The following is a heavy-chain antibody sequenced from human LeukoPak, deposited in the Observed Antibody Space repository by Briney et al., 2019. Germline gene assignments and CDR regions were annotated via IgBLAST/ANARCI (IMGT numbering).Heavy chain of an antibody. CDR3: AREGDYYERGFDY. CDR1: GFTFANYA. V-gene: IGHV3-53*01. Sequence: GGSLRLSCAASGFTFANYALHWVRQAPGKGLEWVSVIYSGGSTYYADSVKGRFTISRDNSKNTLYLQMNSLRAEDTAVYYCAREGDYYERGFDYWGQGTLVTVSS. D-gene: IGHD3-22*01. J-gene: IGHJ4*02. CDR2: IYSGGST.